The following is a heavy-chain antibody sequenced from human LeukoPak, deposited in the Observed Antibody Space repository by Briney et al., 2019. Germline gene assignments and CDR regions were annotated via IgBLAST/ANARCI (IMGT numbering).Heavy chain of an antibody. CDR3: AKERREYYYDSSGYYDY. Sequence: GGSLRLSCAASGFTFSSYWMSWVRQAPGKGLEWVANIKQDGSEKYYVDSVKGRFTISRDNAKNSLYLQMNSLRAEDTAVYYCAKERREYYYDSSGYYDYWGQGTLVTVSS. J-gene: IGHJ4*02. V-gene: IGHV3-7*03. CDR2: IKQDGSEK. CDR1: GFTFSSYW. D-gene: IGHD3-22*01.